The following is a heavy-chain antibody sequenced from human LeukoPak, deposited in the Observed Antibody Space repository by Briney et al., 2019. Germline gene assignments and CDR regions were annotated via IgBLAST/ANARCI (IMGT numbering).Heavy chain of an antibody. J-gene: IGHJ4*02. Sequence: PGGSLRLSCAASGFTFSSHWMSWVRQAPGKGLEWVANIIQDGRERYYVDSVKGRFIISRDNSKNSLYLQMNSLRAEDTAVYYCARVGLVVYASYYFDYWGQGALVAVSS. CDR1: GFTFSSHW. CDR3: ARVGLVVYASYYFDY. D-gene: IGHD2-8*01. CDR2: IIQDGRER. V-gene: IGHV3-7*01.